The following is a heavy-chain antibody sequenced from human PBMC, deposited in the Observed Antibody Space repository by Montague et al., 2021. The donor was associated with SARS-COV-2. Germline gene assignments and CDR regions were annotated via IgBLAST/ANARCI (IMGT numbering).Heavy chain of an antibody. J-gene: IGHJ4*02. D-gene: IGHD5-12*01. V-gene: IGHV4-39*01. CDR1: GGSITSGTHY. Sequence: SETLSLTCTVSGGSITSGTHYWGWIRQPPGKGLEWIGTIYHSGSTHYNPSLKSRVTISADTSKNQFSLKLSSVTAADTAVYYCARQGGYTGYDFSEYWGQGTLVTVSS. CDR3: ARQGGYTGYDFSEY. CDR2: IYHSGST.